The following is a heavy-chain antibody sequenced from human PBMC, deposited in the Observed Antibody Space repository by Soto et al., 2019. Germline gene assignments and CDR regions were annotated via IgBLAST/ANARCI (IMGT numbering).Heavy chain of an antibody. V-gene: IGHV4-59*08. Sequence: PSETLSLTCTVSGGSISSYYWSWIRQPPGKGLDWIGYIYYSGSTNYNPSLKSRVTISVDTSKNQFSLKLSSVTAADTAVYYCARHYSGYDYGPFDYWGQGTLVTVSS. CDR1: GGSISSYY. CDR2: IYYSGST. J-gene: IGHJ4*02. CDR3: ARHYSGYDYGPFDY. D-gene: IGHD5-12*01.